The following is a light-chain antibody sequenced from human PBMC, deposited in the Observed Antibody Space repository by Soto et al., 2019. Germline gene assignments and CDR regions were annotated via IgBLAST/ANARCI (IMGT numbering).Light chain of an antibody. CDR1: SSDVGGYNY. CDR2: EVY. CDR3: SAYAGSSTWV. J-gene: IGLJ2*01. Sequence: APTQPPSASGSPGQSVTFSCTGTSSDVGGYNYVSWYQQYPGKAPKLMIYEVYKRPSGVPDRFSGSKSANTASLTVSGLQPEDEADYYCSAYAGSSTWVFGGGTKLTVL. V-gene: IGLV2-8*01.